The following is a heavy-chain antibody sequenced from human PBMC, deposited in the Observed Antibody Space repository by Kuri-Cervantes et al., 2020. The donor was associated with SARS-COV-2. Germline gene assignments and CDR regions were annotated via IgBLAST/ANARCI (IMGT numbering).Heavy chain of an antibody. CDR2: IYYSGST. D-gene: IGHD3-16*01. CDR1: GGSISSRNFY. V-gene: IGHV4-39*01. CDR3: ARVLRTASFDF. J-gene: IGHJ4*02. Sequence: SCSVSGGSISSRNFYWGWIRQPPGKGLEWIGNIYYSGSTYYSPSLKSRVTISMDTSKDQFSLKLSSVTAADTAVYYCARVLRTASFDFWGQGTLVTVSS.